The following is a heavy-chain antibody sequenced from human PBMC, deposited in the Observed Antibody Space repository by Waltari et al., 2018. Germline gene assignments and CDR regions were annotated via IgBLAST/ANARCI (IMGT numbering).Heavy chain of an antibody. CDR1: GGSISRGGYY. CDR3: ARALPRDILTGSLRYYYMDV. CDR2: IYYSGST. V-gene: IGHV4-31*03. Sequence: QVQLQESGPGLVKPSQTLSLTCTVSGGSISRGGYYWSWIRQTPGKGMEWIGYIYYSGSTYYNPSLKSRVTISVDTSKNQFSLKLSSVTAADTAVYYCARALPRDILTGSLRYYYMDVWGKGTTVTVSS. D-gene: IGHD3-9*01. J-gene: IGHJ6*03.